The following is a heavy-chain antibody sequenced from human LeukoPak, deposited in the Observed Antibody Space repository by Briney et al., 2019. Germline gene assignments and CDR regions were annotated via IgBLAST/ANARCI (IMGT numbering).Heavy chain of an antibody. V-gene: IGHV4-38-2*02. J-gene: IGHJ4*02. CDR2: IYHSGTT. CDR3: ARGASMVRGVIADY. CDR1: GYSISSGYY. D-gene: IGHD3-10*01. Sequence: SVTLSLTCTVSGYSISSGYYWDWIRQPPGKGLEWIGSIYHSGTTYYNPSLKSRITISVDTSKNQFSLKLSSVTAADTAVYYCARGASMVRGVIADYWDQGTLVTVSS.